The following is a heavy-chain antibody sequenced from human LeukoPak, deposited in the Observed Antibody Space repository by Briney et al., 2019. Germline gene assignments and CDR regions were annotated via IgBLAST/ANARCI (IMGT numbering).Heavy chain of an antibody. CDR2: IYPGDSDT. Sequence: GESLKISCKGSGYSFTTYWIGWVRQLLGKGLEWMVIIYPGDSDTRYSPSFKGQVTISADKSINTAYLQWSSMKASDTAMYYCARRAAEWELLYYWGQGTLVTVSS. V-gene: IGHV5-51*01. J-gene: IGHJ4*02. D-gene: IGHD1-26*01. CDR3: ARRAAEWELLYY. CDR1: GYSFTTYW.